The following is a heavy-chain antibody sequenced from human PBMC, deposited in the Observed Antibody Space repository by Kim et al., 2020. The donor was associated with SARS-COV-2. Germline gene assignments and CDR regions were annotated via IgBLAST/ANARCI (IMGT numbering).Heavy chain of an antibody. D-gene: IGHD5-18*01. V-gene: IGHV3-53*01. CDR3: AGGSTGYSYGSRFDY. Sequence: SVKGLCTISKENSKNTLYLQVNSLTAEDTGVYYCAGGSTGYSYGSRFDYWGQGTLVTVSS. J-gene: IGHJ4*02.